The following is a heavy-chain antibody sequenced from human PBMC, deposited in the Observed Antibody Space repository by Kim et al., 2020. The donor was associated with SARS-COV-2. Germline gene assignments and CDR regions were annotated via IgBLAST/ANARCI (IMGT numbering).Heavy chain of an antibody. CDR1: GGSISSYY. CDR3: ARGVEDELLWFGEFSNFDS. V-gene: IGHV4-59*13. J-gene: IGHJ4*02. D-gene: IGHD3-10*01. CDR2: TYYSGST. Sequence: SETLSLTCTVSGGSISSYYWSWIRQPPGKGLEWIGYTYYSGSTNYNPPLKSRVTLSVDTSKNQFSLKLSSVTAADTAGYYCARGVEDELLWFGEFSNFDSWGQETLVTVSS.